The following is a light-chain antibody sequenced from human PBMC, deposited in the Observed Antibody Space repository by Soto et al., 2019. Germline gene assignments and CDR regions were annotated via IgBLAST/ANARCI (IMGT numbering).Light chain of an antibody. Sequence: EIVLTQSPATLSLSPGERAXXXXXASQSVSSYLAWYQQKPGQAPRLLIYDASTRATGIPARFSGSGSGTEFTLTISSLQSEDFAVYYCQQYKKWPRTFGHGTKVDI. J-gene: IGKJ1*01. CDR2: DAS. CDR3: QQYKKWPRT. CDR1: QSVSSY. V-gene: IGKV3-15*01.